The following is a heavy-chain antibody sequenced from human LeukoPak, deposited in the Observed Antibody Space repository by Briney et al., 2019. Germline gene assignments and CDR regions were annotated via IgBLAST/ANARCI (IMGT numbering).Heavy chain of an antibody. J-gene: IGHJ5*02. D-gene: IGHD3-10*01. CDR2: LHHTGST. Sequence: PSETLSLTWNVSGYSISRGYYWGWIRQPPGKGLEWIRSLHHTGSTYYNPSLRSRVSLSVDKSTNHISLEVTSVTAADTAVYYCARDWGFGDAEDWFDPWGQGTLVTVSS. CDR1: GYSISRGYY. V-gene: IGHV4-38-2*02. CDR3: ARDWGFGDAEDWFDP.